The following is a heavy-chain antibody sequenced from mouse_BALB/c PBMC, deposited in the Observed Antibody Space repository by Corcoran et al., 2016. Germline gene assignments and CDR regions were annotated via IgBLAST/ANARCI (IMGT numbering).Heavy chain of an antibody. Sequence: EVLLQQSGPELVKPGASVKIPCKASGYTFTDYNMDWVKQSHGKSLEWIGDINPNNGGTIYNQKFKGKATLTVDKSSSTAYMELRSLTSEDTAVYYCARRRNYYRDDASYWYFDVWGAGTTVTVSS. CDR2: INPNNGGT. CDR1: GYTFTDYN. CDR3: ARRRNYYRDDASYWYFDV. D-gene: IGHD2-14*01. V-gene: IGHV1-18*01. J-gene: IGHJ1*01.